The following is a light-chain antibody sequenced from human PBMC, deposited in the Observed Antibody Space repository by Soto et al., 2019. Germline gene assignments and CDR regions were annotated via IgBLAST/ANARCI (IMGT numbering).Light chain of an antibody. J-gene: IGLJ2*01. Sequence: QSALTQPASVSGSPGQSITISCTGTSSDVGGYNYVSWYQQHPGKAPKLMIYEVSNRPSEVSNRFSGSKSGNTASLTISGLQAEAEGNYYCSSYTSGSTLVVFGGGTKLTVL. V-gene: IGLV2-14*01. CDR1: SSDVGGYNY. CDR2: EVS. CDR3: SSYTSGSTLVV.